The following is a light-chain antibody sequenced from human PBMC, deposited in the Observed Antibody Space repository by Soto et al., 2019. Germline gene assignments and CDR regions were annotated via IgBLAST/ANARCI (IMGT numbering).Light chain of an antibody. CDR2: VAS. CDR1: QSVASNY. CDR3: QQYGRPPRT. Sequence: EIVLTQSPGTLSLSPGERATLSCRASQSVASNYLAWYQQKPGQAPRLLFYVASNRAPGIPDRFSGSGSGTDFTLTISRLEPEDFGVYYCQQYGRPPRTFGQGTKVEIK. J-gene: IGKJ1*01. V-gene: IGKV3-20*01.